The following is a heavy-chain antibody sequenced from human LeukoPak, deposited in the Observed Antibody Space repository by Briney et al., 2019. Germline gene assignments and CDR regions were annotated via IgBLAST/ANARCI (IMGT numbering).Heavy chain of an antibody. CDR2: ISGSGGTT. D-gene: IGHD5-18*01. V-gene: IGHV3-23*01. CDR3: AKDVPRYSYGSFDY. CDR1: GFTFSSAW. J-gene: IGHJ4*02. Sequence: GGSLRLSCAASGFTFSSAWMSWVRQAPGTGLEWVSAISGSGGTTYYADSVKGRFTISRDNSKNTLYLQMNSLRAEDTAVYYCAKDVPRYSYGSFDYWGQGTLVTVSS.